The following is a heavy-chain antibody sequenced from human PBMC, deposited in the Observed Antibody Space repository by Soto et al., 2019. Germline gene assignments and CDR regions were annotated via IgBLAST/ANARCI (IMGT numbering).Heavy chain of an antibody. CDR1: GFAFGDFG. J-gene: IGHJ6*02. D-gene: IGHD2-2*01. CDR2: IRSKGYGGTT. Sequence: GGSLRLSCTGSGFAFGDFGMSWFRQAPGKGLEWLSFIRSKGYGGTTESAASVRGRFITSRDDSKSIAYLQMNSLKTEDTAVYYCASLTSWSQEYYYGMDVWGQGTTVTVSS. CDR3: ASLTSWSQEYYYGMDV. V-gene: IGHV3-49*03.